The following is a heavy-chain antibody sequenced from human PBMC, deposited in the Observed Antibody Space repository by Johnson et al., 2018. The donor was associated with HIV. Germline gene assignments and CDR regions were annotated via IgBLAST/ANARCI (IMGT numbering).Heavy chain of an antibody. CDR1: GFTFSSYG. D-gene: IGHD6-13*01. CDR2: IWYDGSNK. CDR3: ARDGGYSSSWYKYAFDI. Sequence: QVQLVESGGGVVQPGRSLRLSCAASGFTFSSYGMQWVRQAPGKGLEWVAVIWYDGSNKYYADSVKGRFTIARDNSKNTLYLQMNSLRAEDTAVYYCARDGGYSSSWYKYAFDIWGQGTMVTVSS. V-gene: IGHV3-33*01. J-gene: IGHJ3*02.